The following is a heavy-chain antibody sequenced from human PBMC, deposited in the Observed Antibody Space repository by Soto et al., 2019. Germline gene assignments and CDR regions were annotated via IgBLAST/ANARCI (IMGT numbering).Heavy chain of an antibody. Sequence: KPSETLSLTCSVSGYSISSGYYWGWVRQAPGKGLEWLGSVYHNGIMFHNPSFQSRVTISVDTSKNQFSLNLRSVTAADTAVYYCAALWFGELAFNYWGHGILVTVS. J-gene: IGHJ4*01. D-gene: IGHD3-10*01. V-gene: IGHV4-38-2*02. CDR3: AALWFGELAFNY. CDR2: VYHNGIM. CDR1: GYSISSGYY.